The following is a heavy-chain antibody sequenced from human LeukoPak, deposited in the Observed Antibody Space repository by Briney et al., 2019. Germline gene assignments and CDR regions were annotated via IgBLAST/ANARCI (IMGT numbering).Heavy chain of an antibody. D-gene: IGHD3-3*01. CDR2: IIPIFGTA. CDR1: GGTFSGYA. J-gene: IGHJ4*02. Sequence: SVKVSCKASGGTFSGYAISWVRQAPGHGLGWLGGIIPIFGTANYAQKFQGRVTITTDASTSTAYMELSSLRSEDTAVYYCAREGTYYDFWSGYYTPSGFDYWGQGTLVTVSS. CDR3: AREGTYYDFWSGYYTPSGFDY. V-gene: IGHV1-69*05.